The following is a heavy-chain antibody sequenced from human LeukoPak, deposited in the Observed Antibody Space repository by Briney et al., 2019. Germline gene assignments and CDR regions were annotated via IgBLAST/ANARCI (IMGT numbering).Heavy chain of an antibody. CDR2: ISGSGGST. D-gene: IGHD3-3*01. CDR3: SKGDLFWSGYEGCDP. V-gene: IGHV3-23*01. Sequence: GASLRLSCAASGFTFSSYAMSWVRQAPGKGLEWVSAISGSGGSTYYADSVKGRFTISRDNSKNTLYLQMNSLRAQDTAVYYCSKGDLFWSGYEGCDPGGQGTLVTVS. J-gene: IGHJ5*02. CDR1: GFTFSSYA.